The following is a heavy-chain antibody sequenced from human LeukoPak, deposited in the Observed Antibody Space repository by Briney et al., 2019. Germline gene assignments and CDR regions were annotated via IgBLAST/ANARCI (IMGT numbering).Heavy chain of an antibody. CDR3: ARAGGTERIYYYYGMDV. CDR2: IIPIFGIA. D-gene: IGHD2/OR15-2a*01. V-gene: IGHV1-69*04. CDR1: GGTFSSYA. Sequence: SVKVSCKASGGTFSSYAISWVRQAPGQGLEWMGSIIPIFGIANYAQKLQGRVTITADKSTSTAYMELSSLRSEDTGVYYCARAGGTERIYYYYGMDVWGQGTTVTVSS. J-gene: IGHJ6*02.